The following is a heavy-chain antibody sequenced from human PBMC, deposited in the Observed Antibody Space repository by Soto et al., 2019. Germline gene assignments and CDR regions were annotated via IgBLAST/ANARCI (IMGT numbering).Heavy chain of an antibody. CDR1: GYTFTSYG. Sequence: QVQLVQSGAEVKKPGASVKVSCKASGYTFTSYGISWVRQAPGQGLEWMGWIRAYNGNKNYAQKLQGRVTITTDTPTNTAYMELRSLSSDDTAGYYCARGGTHIALWGQGTLVTVSS. D-gene: IGHD1-1*01. CDR2: IRAYNGNK. J-gene: IGHJ5*02. V-gene: IGHV1-18*01. CDR3: ARGGTHIAL.